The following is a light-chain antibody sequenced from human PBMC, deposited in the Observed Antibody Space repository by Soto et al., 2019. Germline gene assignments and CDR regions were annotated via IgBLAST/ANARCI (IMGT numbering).Light chain of an antibody. V-gene: IGLV2-23*02. CDR2: EVT. CDR1: SSDVGSHNF. J-gene: IGLJ3*02. Sequence: QSALTQPASVSGSPGQSITISCTGTSSDVGSHNFVSWYQQRPGKAPKLMIFEVTKRPSGVSSRFSASKSGNTASLTISGVQAEDEADYYCCSYAGTTTWVFGGGTKQTVL. CDR3: CSYAGTTTWV.